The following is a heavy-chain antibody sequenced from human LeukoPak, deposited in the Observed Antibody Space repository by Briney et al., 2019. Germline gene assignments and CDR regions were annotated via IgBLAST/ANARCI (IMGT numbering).Heavy chain of an antibody. D-gene: IGHD3-22*01. CDR1: GFTVSSNY. V-gene: IGHV3-66*02. Sequence: GGSLRLSCAASGFTVSSNYMSWVRQAPGKGLEWVSVIYSGGSTYYADSVKGRFTISRDNSKNTLYLQMNSLRAEDTAVYYCAGEARYYYDSSGYYGSYYFDYWGQGTLVTVSS. J-gene: IGHJ4*02. CDR3: AGEARYYYDSSGYYGSYYFDY. CDR2: IYSGGST.